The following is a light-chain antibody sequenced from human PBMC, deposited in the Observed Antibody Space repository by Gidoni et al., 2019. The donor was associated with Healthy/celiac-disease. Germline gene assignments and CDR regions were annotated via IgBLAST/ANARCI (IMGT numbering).Light chain of an antibody. CDR3: QQYNNWLLT. Sequence: EIGMTQSPATRSVSPGERATLACRASQGVSSNLAWYQQQPGQAPRLLIYGASTRATGIPARFSGSGSGTEFTLTISSPQSEDFAVYYCQQYNNWLLTFGGGTKVEIK. CDR1: QGVSSN. V-gene: IGKV3-15*01. J-gene: IGKJ4*01. CDR2: GAS.